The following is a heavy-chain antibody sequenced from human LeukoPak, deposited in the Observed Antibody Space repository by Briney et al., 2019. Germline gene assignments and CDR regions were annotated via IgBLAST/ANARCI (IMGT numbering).Heavy chain of an antibody. CDR2: ISYDGSNK. V-gene: IGHV3-30*18. CDR1: GFTFSDYY. CDR3: AKDGIITLVRGVNWFDP. J-gene: IGHJ5*02. Sequence: PGGSLRLSCAASGFTFSDYYMSWIRQAPGKGLEWVAVISYDGSNKYYADSVKGRFTISRDNSKNTLYLQMNSLRAEDTAVYYCAKDGIITLVRGVNWFDPWGQGTLVTVSS. D-gene: IGHD3-10*01.